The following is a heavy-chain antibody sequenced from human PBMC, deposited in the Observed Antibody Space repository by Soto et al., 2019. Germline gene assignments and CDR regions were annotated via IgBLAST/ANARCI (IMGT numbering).Heavy chain of an antibody. J-gene: IGHJ5*02. D-gene: IGHD3-9*01. CDR2: IYWDDDK. Sequence: SGPTLVNPTQTLTLTCTFSGFSLSTSGVAVGWIRQPPGKALEWLALIYWDDDKRYSPSLKSRLTITKDTSKNQVVLTMTNMDPVDTATYYCARLYYDILTGYSWFDPWGQGTLVTV. CDR3: ARLYYDILTGYSWFDP. CDR1: GFSLSTSGVA. V-gene: IGHV2-5*02.